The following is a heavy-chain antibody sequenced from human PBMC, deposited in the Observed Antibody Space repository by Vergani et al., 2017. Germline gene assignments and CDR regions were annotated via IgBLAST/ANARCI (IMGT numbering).Heavy chain of an antibody. V-gene: IGHV3-9*01. CDR2: ISWNSGSI. CDR1: GFTFDDYA. Sequence: EVQLVESGGGLVQPGRSLRLSCAASGFTFDDYAMHWVRQATGKGLVWVSGISWNSGSIGYADSVKGRFTISRDNAKNSLYLQMNSLRAADTALYYCAEDSVRGGGTFYYYYMDVWGKGTTVTVSS. D-gene: IGHD2-15*01. CDR3: AEDSVRGGGTFYYYYMDV. J-gene: IGHJ6*03.